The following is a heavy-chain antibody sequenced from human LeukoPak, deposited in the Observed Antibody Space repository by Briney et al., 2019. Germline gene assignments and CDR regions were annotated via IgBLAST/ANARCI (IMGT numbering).Heavy chain of an antibody. Sequence: GGSLRLSCAASGFTFSSYGMHWVRQAPGKGLEWVAVISYDGSNKYYADSVKGRFTISRDNSKNTLYLQMNSLRAEDTAVYYCAREVTMVRGGQFDYWGQGTLVTVSS. CDR1: GFTFSSYG. CDR3: AREVTMVRGGQFDY. D-gene: IGHD3-10*01. CDR2: ISYDGSNK. V-gene: IGHV3-30*03. J-gene: IGHJ4*02.